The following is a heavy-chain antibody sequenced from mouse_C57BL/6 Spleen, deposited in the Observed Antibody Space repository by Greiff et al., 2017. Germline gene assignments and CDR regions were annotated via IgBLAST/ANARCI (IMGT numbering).Heavy chain of an antibody. CDR2: ISSGGSYT. V-gene: IGHV5-6*01. CDR3: ARQRAYDYDDGFFDY. D-gene: IGHD2-4*01. J-gene: IGHJ2*01. CDR1: GFTFSSYG. Sequence: EVQLVESGGDLVKPGGSLKLSCAASGFTFSSYGMSWVRQTPDKRLEWVATISSGGSYTYYPDSVKGRFTISRDNAKNTLYLQMSSLKSEDTAMYYCARQRAYDYDDGFFDYWGQGTTLTVSS.